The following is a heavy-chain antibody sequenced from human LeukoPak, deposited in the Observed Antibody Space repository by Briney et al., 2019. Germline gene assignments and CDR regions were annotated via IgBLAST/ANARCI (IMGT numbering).Heavy chain of an antibody. CDR3: AQSLGSSNWIGNWFDP. CDR2: IYYTGTT. Sequence: SETLSLTCTVSGGSISSSSHSWGWIRQPPGKGLEWTGSIYYTGTTYYNPSLKSRVTISVDTSKNQFSLKLNSVTAADTAVYYCAQSLGSSNWIGNWFDPWGQGALVTVSS. CDR1: GGSISSSSHS. J-gene: IGHJ5*02. V-gene: IGHV4-39*01. D-gene: IGHD6-13*01.